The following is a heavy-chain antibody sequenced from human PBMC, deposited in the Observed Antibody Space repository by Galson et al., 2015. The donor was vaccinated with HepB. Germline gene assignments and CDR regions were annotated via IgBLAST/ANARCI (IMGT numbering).Heavy chain of an antibody. J-gene: IGHJ4*02. V-gene: IGHV1-2*02. Sequence: SVKVSCKASGYTFTDYYMHWVRQAPGQGPEWMGGINPNSGDARYAPKFQGRVTMTRDTSMSTAYMELSRLRSDDTAVYYCARGYLLSGTYYGWSYHDYWGQGTLAIVSS. D-gene: IGHD3-16*02. CDR3: ARGYLLSGTYYGWSYHDY. CDR2: INPNSGDA. CDR1: GYTFTDYY.